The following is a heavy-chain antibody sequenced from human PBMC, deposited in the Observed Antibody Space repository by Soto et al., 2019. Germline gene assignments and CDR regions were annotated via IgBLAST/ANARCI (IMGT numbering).Heavy chain of an antibody. CDR2: IYYSGST. Sequence: SETLSLTCTVSGGSISSSSYYWGWIRQPPGKGLEWIGSIYYSGSTYYNPSLKSRVTISVDTSKNQFSLKLSSVTAADTAVYYCARHNHPDYGDYFDYWGQGTLVTVSS. CDR1: GGSISSSSYY. J-gene: IGHJ4*02. D-gene: IGHD4-17*01. CDR3: ARHNHPDYGDYFDY. V-gene: IGHV4-39*01.